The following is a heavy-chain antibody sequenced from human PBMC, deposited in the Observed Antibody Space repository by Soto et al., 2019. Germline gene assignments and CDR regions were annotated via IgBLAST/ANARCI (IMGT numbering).Heavy chain of an antibody. CDR2: IYHSGST. D-gene: IGHD1-1*01. CDR3: ARELPQRQGRNMDV. CDR1: GYSISSGYY. J-gene: IGHJ6*02. Sequence: SETLSLTCAVSGYSISSGYYWGWIRQPPGKGLEWIGSIYHSGSTYYNPSLKSRVTISVDTSKNQFSLKLSSVTAADTAVYYCARELPQRQGRNMDVWGQGTTVTVSS. V-gene: IGHV4-38-2*02.